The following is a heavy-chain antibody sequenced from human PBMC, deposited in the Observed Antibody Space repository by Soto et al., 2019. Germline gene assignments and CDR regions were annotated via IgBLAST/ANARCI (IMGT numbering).Heavy chain of an antibody. V-gene: IGHV1-69*12. CDR3: ARDGGRHHYDVTGYYFDD. J-gene: IGHJ4*02. CDR1: GGAFSSYS. Sequence: QVQLVQSGAEVKKPGSSVKVSCKASGGAFSSYSITWVRQAPGQGLEWMGGIIPIFGTPNYAQKLQGRVTITADESTSTAYMELSSLRSEDTAVYYCARDGGRHHYDVTGYYFDDWGQGTLVTVSS. D-gene: IGHD3-22*01. CDR2: IIPIFGTP.